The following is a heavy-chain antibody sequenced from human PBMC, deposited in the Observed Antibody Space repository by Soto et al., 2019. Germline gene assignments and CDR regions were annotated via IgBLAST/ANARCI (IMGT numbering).Heavy chain of an antibody. CDR3: ARALWFGELLHWFDP. CDR1: GYTFTSYG. J-gene: IGHJ5*02. V-gene: IGHV1-18*01. CDR2: ISAYNGNT. D-gene: IGHD3-10*01. Sequence: ASVKVSCKASGYTFTSYGISWVRQAPGQGLEWMGWISAYNGNTNYAQKLQGRVTMTTDTSTSTAYMELRSLRSDDTAVYYCARALWFGELLHWFDPWGQGTLVTVSS.